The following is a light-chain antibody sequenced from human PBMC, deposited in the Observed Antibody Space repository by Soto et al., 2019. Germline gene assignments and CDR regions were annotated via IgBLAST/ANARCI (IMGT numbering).Light chain of an antibody. V-gene: IGKV3-15*01. CDR1: QSVRST. CDR3: QQYNTWPPIT. Sequence: EIVMTQSPATLSASPGERATLSCRASQSVRSTLAWYQQTPAQPPRLLIYCASTRATSTPARFSGSGSGTEFPLTISSLQSEDFAVYYCQQYNTWPPITFRQGTPLEIK. J-gene: IGKJ5*01. CDR2: CAS.